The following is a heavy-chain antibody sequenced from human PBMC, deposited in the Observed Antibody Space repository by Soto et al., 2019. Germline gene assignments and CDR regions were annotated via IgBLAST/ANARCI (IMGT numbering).Heavy chain of an antibody. CDR3: ARVERGTATTVVDAFDI. CDR2: MSHSGGT. D-gene: IGHD1-1*01. V-gene: IGHV4-34*01. Sequence: QVQLQQWGAGLLKPSETLSLTCAVYGGFVSSGNYYWSWIRQPPGKGLEWIGEMSHSGGTHFNPSLKSRVTISVDTSKNQFSLKMSSVTPADTALYYCARVERGTATTVVDAFDIWGPGTMVTVSS. CDR1: GGFVSSGNYY. J-gene: IGHJ3*02.